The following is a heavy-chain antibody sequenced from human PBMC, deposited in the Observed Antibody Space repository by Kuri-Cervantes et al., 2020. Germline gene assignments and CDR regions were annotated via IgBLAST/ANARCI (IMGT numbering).Heavy chain of an antibody. CDR1: GFTFSNYA. J-gene: IGHJ4*02. V-gene: IGHV3-30*07. CDR2: ISYDGSNK. D-gene: IGHD3-3*01. Sequence: GGSLRLSCAASGFTFSNYAMYWVRQAPGKGLEWVAGISYDGSNKYYADSVKGRFTISRDNAKNSLYLQMNSLRAEDTAVYYCARAGRKITIFGVAESDYWGQGTLVTVSS. CDR3: ARAGRKITIFGVAESDY.